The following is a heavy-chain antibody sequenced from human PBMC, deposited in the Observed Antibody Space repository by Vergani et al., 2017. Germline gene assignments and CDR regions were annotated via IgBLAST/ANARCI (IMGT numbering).Heavy chain of an antibody. J-gene: IGHJ6*02. CDR3: ARLEGGYXYGSGSPYYYGMDV. CDR2: IIPILGIA. D-gene: IGHD3-10*01. CDR1: GGTFSSYT. Sequence: QVQLVQSGAEVKKPGSSVKVSCKASGGTFSSYTISWVRQAPGQGLEWMGRIIPILGIANYAQKFQGRVTITADKSTSTAYMELSSLRSEDTAVYYCARLEGGYXYGSGSPYYYGMDVWGQGTTVTVSS. V-gene: IGHV1-69*02.